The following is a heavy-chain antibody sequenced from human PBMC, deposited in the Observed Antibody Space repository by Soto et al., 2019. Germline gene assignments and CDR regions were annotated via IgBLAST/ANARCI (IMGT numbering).Heavy chain of an antibody. CDR1: RGTFSSYA. Sequence: QVQLVQSGAEVKKPGSSVKVSCKAFRGTFSSYAISWVRQAPGQGLEWMGGIIPMFDTPKYAQKFQGRVTIIADESTSTAYMELSRLRSEDTAVYYCASGTTYYYYGMAVWGQGTTVTVSS. D-gene: IGHD1-1*01. CDR3: ASGTTYYYYGMAV. CDR2: IIPMFDTP. V-gene: IGHV1-69*01. J-gene: IGHJ6*02.